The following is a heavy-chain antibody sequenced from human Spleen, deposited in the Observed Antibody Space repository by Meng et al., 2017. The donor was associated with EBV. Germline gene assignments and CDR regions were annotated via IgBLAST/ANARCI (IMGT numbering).Heavy chain of an antibody. CDR1: GGSISSSNW. Sequence: QVHLQEAGTRLAEASGTLALTCAVSGGSISSSNWWSWVRQPPGKGLEWIGEIYHSGSTNYNPSLKSRVTISVDKSKNQFSLKLSSVTAADTAVYYCARVPGPDYYDSRANWYFDLWGRGTLVTVSS. D-gene: IGHD3-22*01. CDR2: IYHSGST. V-gene: IGHV4-4*02. CDR3: ARVPGPDYYDSRANWYFDL. J-gene: IGHJ2*01.